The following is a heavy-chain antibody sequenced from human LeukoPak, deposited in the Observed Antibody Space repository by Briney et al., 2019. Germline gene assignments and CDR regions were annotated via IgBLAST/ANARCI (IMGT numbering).Heavy chain of an antibody. D-gene: IGHD6-6*01. V-gene: IGHV3-30*04. Sequence: GGSLRLSCAASGFTFSSYAMHWVRQAPGKGLEWVAVISYDGSNKYYANSVKGRFTISRDNSKNTLYLQMNSLRAEDTAVYYCARGEDSYYFDYWGRGTLVTVSS. J-gene: IGHJ4*02. CDR3: ARGEDSYYFDY. CDR2: ISYDGSNK. CDR1: GFTFSSYA.